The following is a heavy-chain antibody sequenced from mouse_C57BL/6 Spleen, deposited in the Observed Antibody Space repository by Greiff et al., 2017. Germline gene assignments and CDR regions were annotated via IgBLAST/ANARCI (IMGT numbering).Heavy chain of an antibody. J-gene: IGHJ3*01. V-gene: IGHV1-55*01. D-gene: IGHD3-2*02. CDR2: IYPGSGST. Sequence: QVQLQPPGAELVKPGASVKMSCKASGYTFTSYWITWVKQRPGQGLEWIGDIYPGSGSTNYNEKFKSRATLTVDTSSSTAYMQLSSLTSEDSAVXYCARGDSSGYVGAYWGQGTLVTVSA. CDR1: GYTFTSYW. CDR3: ARGDSSGYVGAY.